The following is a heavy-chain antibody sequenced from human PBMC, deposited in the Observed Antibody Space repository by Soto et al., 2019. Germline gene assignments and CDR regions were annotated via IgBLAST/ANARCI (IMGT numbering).Heavy chain of an antibody. CDR1: GYTFTSYY. CDR3: ARTDAAVAGEYYFDY. D-gene: IGHD6-19*01. CDR2: INPSGGST. Sequence: ASVKVSCKASGYTFTSYYMHWVRQAPGQGLEWMGIINPSGGSTSYAQKFQGRVTMTRGTSTSTVYMELSSLRSEDTAVYYCARTDAAVAGEYYFDYWGQGTLVTVSS. J-gene: IGHJ4*02. V-gene: IGHV1-46*03.